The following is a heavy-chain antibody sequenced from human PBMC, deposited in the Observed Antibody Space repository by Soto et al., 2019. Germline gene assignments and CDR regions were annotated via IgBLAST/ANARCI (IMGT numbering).Heavy chain of an antibody. D-gene: IGHD6-19*01. V-gene: IGHV4-59*01. Sequence: SETLSLTCTVSGGSISSYYWSWIRQPPGKGLEWTGYIYYSGSTNYNPSLKSRVTISVDTSKNQFSLKLSSVTAADTAVYYCARARLEYSSGWYYFDYWGQGTLVTVSS. CDR2: IYYSGST. J-gene: IGHJ4*02. CDR1: GGSISSYY. CDR3: ARARLEYSSGWYYFDY.